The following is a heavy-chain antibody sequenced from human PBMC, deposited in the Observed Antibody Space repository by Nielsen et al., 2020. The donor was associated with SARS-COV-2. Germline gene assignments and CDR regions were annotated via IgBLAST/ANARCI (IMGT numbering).Heavy chain of an antibody. J-gene: IGHJ3*02. V-gene: IGHV3-21*01. CDR1: GFTFSSSS. D-gene: IGHD3-3*01. CDR2: ISSSSSYI. CDR3: ARVLSYTFDI. Sequence: CGSLRLSCAASGFTFSSSSMNSVRQAPGKGLEWVSSISSSSSYIYYADSVKGRFTISRDNAKNSLYLQMNSLRAEDTAVYYCARVLSYTFDIWGQGTMVTVSS.